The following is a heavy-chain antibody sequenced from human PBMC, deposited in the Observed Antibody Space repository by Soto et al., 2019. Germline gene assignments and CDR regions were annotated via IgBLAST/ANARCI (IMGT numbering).Heavy chain of an antibody. Sequence: PTETLSLTCAVYGGSFSGYYWSWIRQPPGKGLEWIGEINHSGSTNYNPSLKSRVTISVDTSKNQFSLKLSSVTAADTAVYYCARRPIIVFRRASLWPHPPAQRTPVTVS. V-gene: IGHV4-34*01. CDR1: GGSFSGYY. J-gene: IGHJ5*02. CDR2: INHSGST. D-gene: IGHD3-22*01. CDR3: ARRPIIVFRRASLWPHP.